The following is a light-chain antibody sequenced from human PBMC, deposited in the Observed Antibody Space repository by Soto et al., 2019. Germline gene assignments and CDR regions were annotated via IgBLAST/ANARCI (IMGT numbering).Light chain of an antibody. Sequence: DIQMTQSPSSLSASVGDRVSITCRASQNINSYLNWYQQKRGRAPNLLIYAASKLQSGVPSRFSGSGSGTDFTLTISSLQPEDFATYYCQQSYSTLWTFGQGTKVDI. V-gene: IGKV1-39*01. CDR2: AAS. CDR1: QNINSY. J-gene: IGKJ1*01. CDR3: QQSYSTLWT.